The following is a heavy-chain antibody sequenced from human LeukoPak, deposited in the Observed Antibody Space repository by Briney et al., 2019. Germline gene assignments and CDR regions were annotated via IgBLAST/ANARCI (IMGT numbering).Heavy chain of an antibody. CDR2: INSDGSST. Sequence: GGSLRLSSAASGFTFSSYWMYWVRQAPGKGLVWVSRINSDGSSTSHADSVKGRFTISRDNAKNTLYLQMNSLRAEDTAVYYCAREGGYSHAFDYWGQGTLVTVSS. D-gene: IGHD3-22*01. V-gene: IGHV3-74*01. CDR1: GFTFSSYW. J-gene: IGHJ4*02. CDR3: AREGGYSHAFDY.